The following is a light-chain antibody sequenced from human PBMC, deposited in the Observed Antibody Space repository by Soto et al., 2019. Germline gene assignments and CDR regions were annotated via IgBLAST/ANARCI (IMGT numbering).Light chain of an antibody. Sequence: QSALTQPASVSGSPGQSITISCTGTNSDVGGYNYVSWYQQHPGKAPKVMIYEVNNRPSGVSDRFSGSKSGNTASLTISGLQAEDEAVYFCSSYTGSSTLGEMFGGGTQLTVL. CDR2: EVN. V-gene: IGLV2-14*01. J-gene: IGLJ3*02. CDR3: SSYTGSSTLGEM. CDR1: NSDVGGYNY.